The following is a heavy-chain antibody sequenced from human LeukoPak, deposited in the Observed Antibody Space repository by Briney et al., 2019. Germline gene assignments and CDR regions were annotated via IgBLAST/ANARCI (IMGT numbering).Heavy chain of an antibody. CDR2: INTSGST. V-gene: IGHV4-4*07. D-gene: IGHD3-16*01. CDR1: GGAISSYY. CDR3: ARDEYKDIVSGSYVVYYYYMDV. Sequence: PSETLSLTCTVSGGAISSYYWSWIRQPAGKGLEWIGRINTSGSTNYNPSLKSRVTMSIDTSKNQFSLTLSSVTAPDAAVYFFARDEYKDIVSGSYVVYYYYMDVWGKGTTVTVSS. J-gene: IGHJ6*03.